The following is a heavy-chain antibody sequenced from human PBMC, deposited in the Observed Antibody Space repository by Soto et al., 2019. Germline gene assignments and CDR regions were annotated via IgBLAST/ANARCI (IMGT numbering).Heavy chain of an antibody. CDR1: GFTVSSNY. J-gene: IGHJ6*03. Sequence: EVQLMESGGGLVQPGGSLRLSCAASGFTVSSNYMRWVRQVPGEGLQWVSALTSGGSAHHADSVKDSFTISSDDSKNTLYMQMNSLRVEDTAVYYCARRYPRFGEQHSFYVYYIDLWGKGTTVTVSS. D-gene: IGHD2-21*01. CDR3: ARRYPRFGEQHSFYVYYIDL. V-gene: IGHV3-66*01. CDR2: LTSGGSA.